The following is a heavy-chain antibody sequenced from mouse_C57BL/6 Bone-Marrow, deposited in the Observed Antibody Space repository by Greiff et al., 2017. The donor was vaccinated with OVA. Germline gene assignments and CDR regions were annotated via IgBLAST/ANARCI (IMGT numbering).Heavy chain of an antibody. CDR1: GYTFTSYW. J-gene: IGHJ3*01. V-gene: IGHV1-64*01. CDR3: ARGNGCYGSSPFAY. Sequence: QVQLQQPGAELVKPGASVKLSCKASGYTFTSYWMHWVKQRPGQGLEWIGMIHPNSGSTNYNEKFKSKATLTVDKSSSTAYMQLSSLTSEDSAVYYCARGNGCYGSSPFAYWGQGTLVTVSA. D-gene: IGHD1-1*01. CDR2: IHPNSGST.